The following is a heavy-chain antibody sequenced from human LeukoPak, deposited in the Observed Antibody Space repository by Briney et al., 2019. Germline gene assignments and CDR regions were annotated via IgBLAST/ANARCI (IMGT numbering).Heavy chain of an antibody. CDR1: GYSISSGYY. CDR3: ARTHQRITIFGVAHFDY. D-gene: IGHD3-3*01. Sequence: PSETLSPTCAVSGYSISSGYYWGWIRQPPGKGLEWIGSIYHSGGTYYNPSLKSRVTISVDTSKNQFSLKLSSVTAADTAVYYCARTHQRITIFGVAHFDYWGQGTLVTVSS. V-gene: IGHV4-38-2*01. J-gene: IGHJ4*02. CDR2: IYHSGGT.